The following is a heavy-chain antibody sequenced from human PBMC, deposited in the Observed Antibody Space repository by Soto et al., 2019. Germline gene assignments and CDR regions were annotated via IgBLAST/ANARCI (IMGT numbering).Heavy chain of an antibody. CDR3: AKDRNYYDSSGYDY. CDR2: IIGSGGST. Sequence: GGSLRLSCAASGFTFNSYAMSWVRQAPGTGLEWVSTIIGSGGSTYYADSVKGRFSVSRDNSKNTLYLQMNSLRAEDTAVYYCAKDRNYYDSSGYDYWGQGTLVTVSS. J-gene: IGHJ4*02. V-gene: IGHV3-23*01. CDR1: GFTFNSYA. D-gene: IGHD3-22*01.